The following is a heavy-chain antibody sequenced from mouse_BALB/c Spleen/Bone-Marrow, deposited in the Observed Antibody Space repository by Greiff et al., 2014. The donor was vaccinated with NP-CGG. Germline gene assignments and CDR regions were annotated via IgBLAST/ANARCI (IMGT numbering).Heavy chain of an antibody. CDR2: IRNKANGYTT. CDR1: GFTFTDYY. CDR3: GKEFATDVHWYFDV. V-gene: IGHV7-3*02. D-gene: IGHD1-1*01. Sequence: EVQRVESGGGLVQPGDSLRLSCATSGFTFTDYYMSWVRQPPGKALEWLGFIRNKANGYTTEYSASVKGRFTISRDNSQSILYLQKNTMRAEDSATYYCGKEFATDVHWYFDVWGAGTTVTVSS. J-gene: IGHJ1*01.